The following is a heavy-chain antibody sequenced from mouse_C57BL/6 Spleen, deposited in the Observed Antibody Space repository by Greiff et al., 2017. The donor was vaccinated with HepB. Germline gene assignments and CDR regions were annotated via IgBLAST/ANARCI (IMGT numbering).Heavy chain of an antibody. CDR2: INPNNGGT. D-gene: IGHD1-1*01. J-gene: IGHJ1*03. CDR1: GYTFTDYY. CDR3: ARRRVLLRYFDV. Sequence: VQLQQSGPELVKPGASVKISCKASGYTFTDYYMNWVKQSHGKSLEWIGDINPNNGGTSYNQKFKGKATLTVDKSSSTAYMELRSLTSEDSAVYYCARRRVLLRYFDVWGTGTTVTVSS. V-gene: IGHV1-26*01.